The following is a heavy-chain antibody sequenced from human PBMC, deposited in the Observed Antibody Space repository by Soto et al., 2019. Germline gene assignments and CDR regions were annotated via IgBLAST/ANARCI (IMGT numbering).Heavy chain of an antibody. Sequence: GASVKVSCKASGYTFTSYAMHWVRQAPGQRLEWMGWINAGNGNPKYSQKFQGRVTITRDTSASTAYMELSSLRSEDTAVYYCARSTGSYYVWFDPWGQGTLVTVSS. CDR1: GYTFTSYA. CDR3: ARSTGSYYVWFDP. D-gene: IGHD1-26*01. V-gene: IGHV1-3*01. J-gene: IGHJ5*02. CDR2: INAGNGNP.